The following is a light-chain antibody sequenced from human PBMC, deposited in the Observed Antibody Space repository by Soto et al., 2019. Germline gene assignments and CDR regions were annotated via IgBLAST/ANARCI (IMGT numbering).Light chain of an antibody. CDR3: QKYDSVGT. Sequence: EIVLTQSPGTLSLSPGKRATLSCRASQSISSSYLAWYQQKPGQAPRLLIYGASSRATGITDRFSGSGCGTDFTLIISRLQPEDVANYYCQKYDSVGTFGQGTKVDIK. V-gene: IGKV3-20*01. CDR1: QSISSSY. J-gene: IGKJ1*01. CDR2: GAS.